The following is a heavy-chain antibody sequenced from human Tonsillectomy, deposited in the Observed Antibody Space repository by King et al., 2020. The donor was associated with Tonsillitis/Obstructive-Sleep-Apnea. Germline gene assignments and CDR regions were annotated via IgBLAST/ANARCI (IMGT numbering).Heavy chain of an antibody. CDR1: GYTFTNYG. D-gene: IGHD3-3*01. CDR3: ASSTIFGVVIYYMDV. V-gene: IGHV1-18*01. Sequence: QLVQSGGEVKKPGASVKVSCKASGYTFTNYGISWVRQAPGQGLEWMGWISPYNVNTNYAQKLQGRGTMTTDTSTSTAYMELRSLRSDDTAVYYCASSTIFGVVIYYMDVWGKGTTVTVSS. CDR2: ISPYNVNT. J-gene: IGHJ6*03.